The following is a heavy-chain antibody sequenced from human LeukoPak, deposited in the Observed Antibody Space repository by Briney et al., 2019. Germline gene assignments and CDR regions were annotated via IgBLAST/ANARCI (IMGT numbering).Heavy chain of an antibody. CDR3: ARGYGSGSYYNPSYYYYYGMDV. Sequence: PSETLSLTCTVSGGSISSSSYYWGWIRQPPGKGLEWIGEINHSGSTNYNPSLKSRVTISVDTSKNQFSLKLSSVTAADTAVYYCARGYGSGSYYNPSYYYYYGMDVWGQGTTVTVSS. CDR1: GGSISSSSYY. V-gene: IGHV4-39*07. J-gene: IGHJ6*02. D-gene: IGHD3-10*01. CDR2: INHSGST.